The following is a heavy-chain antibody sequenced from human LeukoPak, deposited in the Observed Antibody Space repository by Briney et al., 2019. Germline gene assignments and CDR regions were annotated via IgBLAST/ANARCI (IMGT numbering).Heavy chain of an antibody. D-gene: IGHD4-23*01. J-gene: IGHJ3*02. Sequence: GESLKISCKGSGYSFTSYWIGWVRQMPGKGLEWMGIIYPGDSDTRYSPSFQGQVTTSADKSISTAYLQWSSLKASDTAMYYCARHSGGNSGGGAFDIWGQGTMVTVSS. CDR2: IYPGDSDT. V-gene: IGHV5-51*01. CDR1: GYSFTSYW. CDR3: ARHSGGNSGGGAFDI.